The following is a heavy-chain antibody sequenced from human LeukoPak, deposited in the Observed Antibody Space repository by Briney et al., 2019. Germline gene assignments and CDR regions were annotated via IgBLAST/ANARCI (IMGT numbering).Heavy chain of an antibody. CDR2: IYYSGST. D-gene: IGHD1-26*01. Sequence: SETLSLTCTVSGGSISSSSYYWGWIRQPPGKGLEWIGSIYYSGSTYYNPSLKSRVTISVDTSKNQFSLKLSSVTAADTAVYYCARRSYGTECFQHWGQGTLVTVSS. J-gene: IGHJ1*01. CDR1: GGSISSSSYY. CDR3: ARRSYGTECFQH. V-gene: IGHV4-39*01.